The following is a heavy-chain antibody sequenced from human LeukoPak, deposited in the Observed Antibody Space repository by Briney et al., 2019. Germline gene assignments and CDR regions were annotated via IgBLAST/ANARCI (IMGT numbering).Heavy chain of an antibody. J-gene: IGHJ4*02. D-gene: IGHD5-24*01. Sequence: GGSLRLSCAASGFTFTSYAMHWVHQAPGKGLEWVAVISYDGSNKYYADSVKGRFTISRDNAKNSLYLQMNSLRVEDTAVYYCAKEGRSLQTYWGQGTLVTVSS. CDR2: ISYDGSNK. CDR3: AKEGRSLQTY. CDR1: GFTFTSYA. V-gene: IGHV3-30-3*01.